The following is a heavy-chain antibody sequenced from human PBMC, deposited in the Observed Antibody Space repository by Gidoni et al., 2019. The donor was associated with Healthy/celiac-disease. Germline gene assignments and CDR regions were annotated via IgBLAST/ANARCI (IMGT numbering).Heavy chain of an antibody. CDR2: IKQDGSEK. Sequence: EVQLVESGGGLVQPGGSLSLSCAASAFTFSSSWMSWVRQAPGKGLEWVANIKQDGSEKYYVDSVKGRFTISRDNAKNSLYLQMNSLRAEDTAVYYCARVCGDYVYYYYGMDVWGQGTTVTVSS. CDR3: ARVCGDYVYYYYGMDV. CDR1: AFTFSSSW. D-gene: IGHD4-17*01. V-gene: IGHV3-7*01. J-gene: IGHJ6*02.